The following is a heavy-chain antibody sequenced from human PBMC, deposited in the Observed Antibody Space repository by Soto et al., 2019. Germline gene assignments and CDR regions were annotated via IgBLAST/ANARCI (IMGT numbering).Heavy chain of an antibody. CDR2: ILYDGSNK. V-gene: IGHV3-30*18. J-gene: IGHJ6*02. D-gene: IGHD2-2*01. CDR1: GFTFSNYG. CDR3: AKSRDAYNFYFYYGMDV. Sequence: SGGSLRLSCAASGFTFSNYGMHWVRQTPGKGLEWVALILYDGSNKYYADSVKGRFTISRDNSKNTLYPQVSSLRAEDTAVYYCAKSRDAYNFYFYYGMDVWGQGTTVTAP.